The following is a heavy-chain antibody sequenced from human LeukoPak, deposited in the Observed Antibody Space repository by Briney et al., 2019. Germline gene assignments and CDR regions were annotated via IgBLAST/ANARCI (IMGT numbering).Heavy chain of an antibody. CDR1: GGSFSGYY. V-gene: IGHV4-34*01. Sequence: SETLSLTCAVYGGSFSGYYWSWIRQPPGKGLEWIGEINHSGSTNYNPSLKSRVTISVDTSKNQFSLKLSSVTAADTAVYYCARVRSLGGYDFWSGYYDPKRGDNWFDPWGQGTLVTVSS. J-gene: IGHJ5*02. CDR3: ARVRSLGGYDFWSGYYDPKRGDNWFDP. CDR2: INHSGST. D-gene: IGHD3-3*01.